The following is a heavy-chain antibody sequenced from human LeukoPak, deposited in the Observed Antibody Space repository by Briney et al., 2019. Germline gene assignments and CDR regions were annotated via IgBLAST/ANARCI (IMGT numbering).Heavy chain of an antibody. Sequence: PGRSLRLSCAASGFTFSSYGMHWVRQAPGKGLEWVSSINHSGGDTWYADSVKGRFTISRDNSKNTLYLQVNSLRAEDTAVYHCAKDERTGSYVSSFDYWGQGTLVTVSS. CDR1: GFTFSSYG. J-gene: IGHJ4*02. CDR3: AKDERTGSYVSSFDY. D-gene: IGHD2-15*01. V-gene: IGHV3-23*01. CDR2: INHSGGDT.